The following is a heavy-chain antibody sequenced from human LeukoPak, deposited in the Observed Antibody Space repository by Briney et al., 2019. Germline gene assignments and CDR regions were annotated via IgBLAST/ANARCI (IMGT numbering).Heavy chain of an antibody. CDR1: GFTFGDCA. J-gene: IGHJ4*02. CDR3: TNVIDSQDY. Sequence: GGALILFCTASGFTFGDCAMSWFRQAPGEGLVGVGFIRSKAYGGTTEYAASVKGRFTISRDDSKCIVYLQMNRLKTEDTAVYYCTNVIDSQDYWGQGTLVTVSS. CDR2: IRSKAYGGTT. D-gene: IGHD3-16*02. V-gene: IGHV3-49*03.